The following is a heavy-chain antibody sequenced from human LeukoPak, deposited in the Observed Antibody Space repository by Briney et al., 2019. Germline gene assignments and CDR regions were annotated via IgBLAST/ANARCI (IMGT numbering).Heavy chain of an antibody. CDR2: ISYDGSNK. V-gene: IGHV3-30*03. CDR1: GFTFSSYG. J-gene: IGHJ4*02. Sequence: GGSLRLSCAASGFTFSSYGMHWVRQAPGKGLEWVAVISYDGSNKYYADSVKGRFTISRDNSKNTLYLQMNSLRAEDTAVYYCAREQSSYGYFNFDSWGQGTLVTVSS. D-gene: IGHD5-18*01. CDR3: AREQSSYGYFNFDS.